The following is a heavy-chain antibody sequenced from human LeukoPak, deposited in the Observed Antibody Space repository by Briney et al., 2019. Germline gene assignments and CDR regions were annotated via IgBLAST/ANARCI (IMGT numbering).Heavy chain of an antibody. D-gene: IGHD6-19*01. J-gene: IGHJ4*02. Sequence: ASVKVSCKASGYTFTGYYMHWVRQAPGQGLEWMGWINPNSGGTNYARKFQGRVTMTRDTSISTAYMELSRLRSDDTAVYYCARERSGIAVAGTLDYWGQGTLVTVSS. V-gene: IGHV1-2*02. CDR3: ARERSGIAVAGTLDY. CDR1: GYTFTGYY. CDR2: INPNSGGT.